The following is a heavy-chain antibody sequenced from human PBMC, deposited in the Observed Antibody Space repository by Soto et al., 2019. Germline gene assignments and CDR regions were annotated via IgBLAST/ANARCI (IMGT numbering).Heavy chain of an antibody. D-gene: IGHD3-9*01. CDR1: GGSVSSGSYY. J-gene: IGHJ5*02. Sequence: PSECLSLSCTVAGGSVSSGSYYWSWIRQPPGKGLEWIGYIYYSGSTNYNPSLKSRVTISVDTSKNQFSLKLSSVTAADTAVYYCARDTTLYDILTGYSVAWFDPWGQGTLVTVSS. CDR3: ARDTTLYDILTGYSVAWFDP. CDR2: IYYSGST. V-gene: IGHV4-61*01.